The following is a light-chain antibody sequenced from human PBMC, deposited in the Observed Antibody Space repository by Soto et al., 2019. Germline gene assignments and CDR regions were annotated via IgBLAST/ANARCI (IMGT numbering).Light chain of an antibody. CDR3: QQYGSSPMYT. CDR2: GAS. Sequence: EIVLTHSPGTLSLSPGERATLSCRASQSVSSSYLAWYQQKPGQAPRILIYGASGRATGIPDRFSGSGSGTDFTLTISRLEPEDFAVYYCQQYGSSPMYTFGQGTKLEIK. J-gene: IGKJ2*01. CDR1: QSVSSSY. V-gene: IGKV3-20*01.